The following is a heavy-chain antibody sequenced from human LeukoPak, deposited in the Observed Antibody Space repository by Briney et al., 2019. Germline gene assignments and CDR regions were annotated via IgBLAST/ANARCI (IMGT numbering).Heavy chain of an antibody. CDR1: GDSITTSNYY. J-gene: IGHJ6*04. V-gene: IGHV4-39*07. CDR2: INHSGST. D-gene: IGHD2-15*01. CDR3: ARPEYCSGGSCYSDMDV. Sequence: SETLSLTCTVSGDSITTSNYYWSWIRQPPGKGLEWIGEINHSGSTNYNPSLKSRVTISVDTSKNQFSLKLSSVTAADTAVYYCARPEYCSGGSCYSDMDVWGKGTTVTISS.